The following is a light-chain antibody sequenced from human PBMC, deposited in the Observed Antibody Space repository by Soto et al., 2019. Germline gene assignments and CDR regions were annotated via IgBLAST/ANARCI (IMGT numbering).Light chain of an antibody. CDR3: PQSYSTPLT. CDR1: QSISSY. J-gene: IGKJ3*01. V-gene: IGKV1-39*01. CDR2: AAS. Sequence: DIQMTQSPSSLSASVGDRVTITCRASQSISSYLNWYQQKPGKAPELLIYAASSLQSGVPSRFSGSGSGTDFTLTISSLQPEDFATYCCPQSYSTPLTFGAGTQVDIK.